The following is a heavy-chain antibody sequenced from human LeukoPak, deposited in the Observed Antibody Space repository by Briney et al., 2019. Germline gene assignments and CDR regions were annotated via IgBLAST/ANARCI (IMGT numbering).Heavy chain of an antibody. CDR3: ARETGLLWFGELSHFDY. CDR2: ISSSSSYI. D-gene: IGHD3-10*01. CDR1: GFTFSSYS. V-gene: IGHV3-21*01. J-gene: IGHJ4*02. Sequence: GGSLRLSCAASGFTFSSYSMNWVRQAPGKGLEWVSSISSSSSYIYYADSVKGRFTISRDNAKNSLYLQMNSLRAEDTAVYYCARETGLLWFGELSHFDYWGQGTLVTVSS.